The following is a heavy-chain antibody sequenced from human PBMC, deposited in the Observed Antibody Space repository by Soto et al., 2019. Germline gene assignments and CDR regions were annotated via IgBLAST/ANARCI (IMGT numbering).Heavy chain of an antibody. V-gene: IGHV3-48*01. CDR2: ISSSSTTK. D-gene: IGHD6-13*01. CDR1: GFTFNSYS. Sequence: PGGSLRLSCAASGFTFNSYSMNWVRQAPGKGLEWVSYISSSSTTKYYTDSVKGRFTISRDNSMNTLYLQMKTLRAEDTAVYYCAKVSSSWYAGFFDLWGQGTLVTVSS. CDR3: AKVSSSWYAGFFDL. J-gene: IGHJ4*02.